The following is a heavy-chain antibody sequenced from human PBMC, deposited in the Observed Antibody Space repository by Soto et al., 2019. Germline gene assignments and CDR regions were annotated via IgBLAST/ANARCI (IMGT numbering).Heavy chain of an antibody. CDR2: INHSGST. D-gene: IGHD6-6*01. J-gene: IGHJ4*02. CDR1: GGSFSGYS. V-gene: IGHV4-34*01. Sequence: SETLSLTCAVYGGSFSGYSWSWIRQPPGKGLEWIGEINHSGSTNYNPSLKSRVTISVDTSKNQFSLKLRSVTAAGTAVYYCARVAAARPVDYWGQGTLVTVSS. CDR3: ARVAAARPVDY.